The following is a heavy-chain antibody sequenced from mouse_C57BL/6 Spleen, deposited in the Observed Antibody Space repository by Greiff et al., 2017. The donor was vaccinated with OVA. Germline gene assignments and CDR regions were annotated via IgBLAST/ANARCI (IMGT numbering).Heavy chain of an antibody. CDR1: GYTFTSYW. V-gene: IGHV1-64*01. CDR2: IHPNSGST. Sequence: VQLHQPGAELVKPGASVKLSCKASGYTFTSYWMHWVKQRPGQGLEWIGMIHPNSGSTNYNEKFKSKATLTVDKSSSTAYMQLSSLTSEDSAVYYCARDYYCSSNYAFDYWGQGTSLTVSS. J-gene: IGHJ2*02. CDR3: ARDYYCSSNYAFDY. D-gene: IGHD1-1*01.